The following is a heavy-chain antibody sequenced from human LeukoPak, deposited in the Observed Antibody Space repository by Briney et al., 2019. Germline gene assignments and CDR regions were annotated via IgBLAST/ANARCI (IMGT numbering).Heavy chain of an antibody. CDR2: INHSGST. D-gene: IGHD3-3*01. CDR3: ARCRYSESFDY. CDR1: GGSFSGYY. Sequence: PSETLSLTCAVYGGSFSGYYWSWIRQPPGKGLEWIGEINHSGSTNYNPSLKSRVTISVDTSKNQFSLKLSSVTAADTAVYYCARCRYSESFDYWGQGTLVTVSS. V-gene: IGHV4-34*01. J-gene: IGHJ4*02.